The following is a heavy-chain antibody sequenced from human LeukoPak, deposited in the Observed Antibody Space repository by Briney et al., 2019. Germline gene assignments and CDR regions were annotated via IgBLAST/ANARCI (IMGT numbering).Heavy chain of an antibody. CDR3: ARAVNAMVRGASDY. CDR1: GYTFTGYY. V-gene: IGHV1-2*02. CDR2: INPNSGGT. Sequence: ASVKVSCKASGYTFTGYYMHWVRQAPGQGLEWRGWINPNSGGTNYAQKFQGRVTMTRDTSISTAYMELSRLRSDDTAVYYCARAVNAMVRGASDYWGQGTLVTVSS. D-gene: IGHD3-10*01. J-gene: IGHJ4*02.